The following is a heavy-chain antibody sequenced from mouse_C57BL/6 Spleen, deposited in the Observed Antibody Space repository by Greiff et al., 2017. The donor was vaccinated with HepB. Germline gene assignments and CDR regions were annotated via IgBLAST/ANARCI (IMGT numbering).Heavy chain of an antibody. J-gene: IGHJ1*03. Sequence: VKLMESGPELVKPGASVKLSCKASGYTFTSYDINWVKQRPGQGLEWIGWIYPRDGSTKYNEKFKGKATLTVDTSSSTAYMELHSLTSEDSAVYFCARFIYYYGSSYSYWYFDVWGTGTTVTVSS. V-gene: IGHV1-85*01. CDR3: ARFIYYYGSSYSYWYFDV. D-gene: IGHD1-1*01. CDR1: GYTFTSYD. CDR2: IYPRDGST.